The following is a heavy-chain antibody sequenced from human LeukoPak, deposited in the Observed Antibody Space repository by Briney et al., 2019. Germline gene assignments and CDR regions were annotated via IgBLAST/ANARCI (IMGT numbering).Heavy chain of an antibody. V-gene: IGHV3-66*01. CDR2: IYSGGST. J-gene: IGHJ4*02. CDR3: ARGNSSSYALDY. Sequence: GGSLRLSCAASGFTVSSNYMSWVRQAPGKGLEWVSVIYSGGSTYYADSVKGRFTISRDNSKNTLYLQMNSLRAEDTTVYYCARGNSSSYALDYWGQGTLVTVSS. CDR1: GFTVSSNY. D-gene: IGHD6-13*01.